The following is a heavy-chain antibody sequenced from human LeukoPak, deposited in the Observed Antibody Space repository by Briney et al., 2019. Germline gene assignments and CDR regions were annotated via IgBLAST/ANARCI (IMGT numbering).Heavy chain of an antibody. Sequence: GGSLRLSCAASGFTFSNYGMHWVRQAPGKGLEWVAFILYDGSNKYYADSVKGRFTISRDNSKNTLYLQMNSLRAEDTAVYYCAKKTPMALFDYWGQGTLVTVSS. CDR2: ILYDGSNK. J-gene: IGHJ4*02. CDR1: GFTFSNYG. CDR3: AKKTPMALFDY. D-gene: IGHD5-18*01. V-gene: IGHV3-30*02.